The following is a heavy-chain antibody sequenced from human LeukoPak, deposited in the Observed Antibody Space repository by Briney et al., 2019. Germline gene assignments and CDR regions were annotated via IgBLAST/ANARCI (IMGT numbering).Heavy chain of an antibody. CDR1: GGSFSGYY. CDR3: ARESIYDSSGYYYGY. CDR2: INHSGST. V-gene: IGHV4-34*01. J-gene: IGHJ4*02. D-gene: IGHD3-22*01. Sequence: SETLSLTCAVYGGSFSGYYWSWIRQPPGKGLEWIGEINHSGSTNYNPSLKSRVTISLDTSKNQFSLKLSSVTAADTAVYYYARESIYDSSGYYYGYWGQGTLVTVSS.